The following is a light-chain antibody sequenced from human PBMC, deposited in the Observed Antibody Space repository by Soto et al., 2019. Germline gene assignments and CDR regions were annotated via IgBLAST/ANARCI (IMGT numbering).Light chain of an antibody. CDR1: QSISSY. CDR2: AAS. CDR3: QQSYSTPTIP. J-gene: IGKJ5*01. V-gene: IGKV1-39*01. Sequence: DIQMTQSPSSLSASVGDRVTITCRASQSISSYLNWYQQKPGKAPKLLIYAASSLQSGVPSRFSGSGSGTDFTLTSSSLQPEDFATYYCQQSYSTPTIPFGQGTRLEIK.